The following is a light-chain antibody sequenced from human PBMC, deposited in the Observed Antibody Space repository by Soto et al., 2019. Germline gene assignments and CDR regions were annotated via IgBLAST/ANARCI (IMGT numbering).Light chain of an antibody. CDR3: SSYTSSSTLGV. CDR1: SSDVGGYNY. Sequence: QSVLTQPASVSGSPGQSITISCTGTSSDVGGYNYVSWYQHHPGKAPKLIIYDVSNRPSGVSNRFSGSKSGNTASLTISGLQAEDEADYYCSSYTSSSTLGVFGAGTKVT. CDR2: DVS. V-gene: IGLV2-14*03. J-gene: IGLJ1*01.